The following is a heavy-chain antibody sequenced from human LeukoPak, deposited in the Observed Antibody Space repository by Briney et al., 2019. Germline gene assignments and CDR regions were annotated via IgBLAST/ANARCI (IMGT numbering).Heavy chain of an antibody. J-gene: IGHJ4*02. Sequence: SQTLSLTCTVSGGSISSGGYYWSWIRQHPGKGLEWIGYIYYSGSTYYNPSLKSRVTISVDTSKNQFSLKLSSVTAADTAVYYFARAKMTTVTIGYWGQGTLVTVSS. V-gene: IGHV4-31*03. CDR1: GGSISSGGYY. CDR3: ARAKMTTVTIGY. D-gene: IGHD4-11*01. CDR2: IYYSGST.